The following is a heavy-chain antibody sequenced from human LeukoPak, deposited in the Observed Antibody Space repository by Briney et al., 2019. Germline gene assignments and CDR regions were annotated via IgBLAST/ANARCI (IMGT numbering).Heavy chain of an antibody. CDR1: GFTFSSYS. V-gene: IGHV3-21*01. J-gene: IGHJ4*02. D-gene: IGHD6-19*01. CDR3: AIPADSSGWYFAY. CDR2: ISSSSSYI. Sequence: GGSLRLSCAASGFTFSSYSMNWVRQAPGKGLEWVSSISSSSSYIYYADSVKGRFTISRDNAKNSLYQQMNSLRAEDTAVYYCAIPADSSGWYFAYWGQGTLVTVSS.